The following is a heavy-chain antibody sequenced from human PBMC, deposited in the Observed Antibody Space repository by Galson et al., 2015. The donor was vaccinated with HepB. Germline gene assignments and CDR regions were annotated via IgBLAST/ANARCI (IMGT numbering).Heavy chain of an antibody. CDR1: GFTFSDYA. D-gene: IGHD6-19*01. J-gene: IGHJ4*02. Sequence: SLRLSCAASGFTFSDYAMSWVRQAPGKGLEWVGFIRSKAYGGTTEYAASVKGRFTISRDDSKSIAYLQMNSLKTEDTAVYYCTRMGEAGSFDYWGQGTLVTVSS. V-gene: IGHV3-49*04. CDR3: TRMGEAGSFDY. CDR2: IRSKAYGGTT.